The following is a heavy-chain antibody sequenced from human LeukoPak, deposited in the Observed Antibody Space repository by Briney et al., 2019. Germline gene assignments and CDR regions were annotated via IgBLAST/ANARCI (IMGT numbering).Heavy chain of an antibody. CDR3: AREPGRYSGYDDFDY. J-gene: IGHJ4*02. D-gene: IGHD5-12*01. V-gene: IGHV1-18*01. CDR1: GYTFTSYG. CDR2: ISAYNGNT. Sequence: EASVKVSCKASGYTFTSYGISWVRQAPGQGLEWMGWISAYNGNTNYAQKPQGRVTMTTDTSTSTAYMELRSLRSDDTAVYYCAREPGRYSGYDDFDYWGQGTLVTVSS.